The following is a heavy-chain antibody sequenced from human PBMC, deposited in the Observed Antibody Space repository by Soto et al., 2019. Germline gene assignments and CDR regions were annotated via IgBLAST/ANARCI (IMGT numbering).Heavy chain of an antibody. J-gene: IGHJ6*02. CDR3: ETVYYSNLPYYFYYMDV. CDR1: GFTFSSYS. Sequence: GGSLRLSCAASGFTFSSYSMNWVRQAPGKGLEWVSYISSSSSTIYYADSVKGRFTISRDNAKNSLYLQMNSLRAEDTAVYFCETVYYSNLPYYFYYMDVWGQGTTVNVSS. CDR2: ISSSSSTI. D-gene: IGHD4-4*01. V-gene: IGHV3-48*04.